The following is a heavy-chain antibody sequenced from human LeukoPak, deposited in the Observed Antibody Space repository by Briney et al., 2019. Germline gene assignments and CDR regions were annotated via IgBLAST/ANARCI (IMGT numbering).Heavy chain of an antibody. CDR3: ARLQSSGYQLYYYGMDV. CDR1: GFTFSSYS. V-gene: IGHV3-21*04. Sequence: PGGSLRLSCAASGFTFSSYSMNWVRQAPGKGLEWVSSISSSSSYIYYADSVKGRFTISRDNAKNSLYLQMNSLRAEDTALYHCARLQSSGYQLYYYGMDVWGQGTTVTVSS. D-gene: IGHD3-22*01. CDR2: ISSSSSYI. J-gene: IGHJ6*02.